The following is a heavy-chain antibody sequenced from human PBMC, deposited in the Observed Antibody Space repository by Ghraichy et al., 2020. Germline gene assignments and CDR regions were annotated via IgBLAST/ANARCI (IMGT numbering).Heavy chain of an antibody. V-gene: IGHV1-46*01. Sequence: ASVKVSCKASGYNFIDYYIHWVRQAPGQGLEWMGIINPHGGSTSYAQNFQGKVTLTSDTSTSTVYMEMSSLRSEDTAVYFCTRSTSGNYYFDYWGQGTLVTVSS. CDR3: TRSTSGNYYFDY. CDR1: GYNFIDYY. J-gene: IGHJ4*02. CDR2: INPHGGST. D-gene: IGHD3-10*01.